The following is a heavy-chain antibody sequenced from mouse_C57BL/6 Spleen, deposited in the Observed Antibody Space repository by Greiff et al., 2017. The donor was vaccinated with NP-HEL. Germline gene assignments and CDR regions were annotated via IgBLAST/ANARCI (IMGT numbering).Heavy chain of an antibody. CDR3: ARGNYGSPDY. CDR2: IDPSDSYT. Sequence: QVQLQQPGAELVMPGASVKLSCKASGYTFTSYWMHWVKQRPGQGLEWIGEIDPSDSYTNYNQKFKGKSTLTVDKSSSTAYMQLSSLTSEDSAVYYCARGNYGSPDYWGQGTSVTVSS. D-gene: IGHD1-1*01. CDR1: GYTFTSYW. V-gene: IGHV1-69*01. J-gene: IGHJ4*01.